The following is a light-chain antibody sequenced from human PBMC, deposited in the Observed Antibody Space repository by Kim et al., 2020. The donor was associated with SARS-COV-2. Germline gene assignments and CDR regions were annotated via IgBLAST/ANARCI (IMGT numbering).Light chain of an antibody. CDR3: QVWDSTSDHVV. CDR1: KIGTKS. CDR2: YDD. J-gene: IGLJ2*01. Sequence: PGKTGRITCGGDKIGTKSVRWYQQKPGQAPVLVIYYDDDRPSGIPERFSGSNSGNTATLTISRVEAGDEADYYCQVWDSTSDHVVFGGGTQLTVL. V-gene: IGLV3-21*04.